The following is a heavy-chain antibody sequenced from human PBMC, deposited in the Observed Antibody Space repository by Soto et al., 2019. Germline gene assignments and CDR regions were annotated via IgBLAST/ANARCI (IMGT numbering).Heavy chain of an antibody. CDR1: GYSFTTSG. CDR3: ARRLYGDYDY. D-gene: IGHD4-17*01. V-gene: IGHV1-18*01. J-gene: IGHJ4*02. CDR2: ISPYNGNT. Sequence: QAQLVQSGAEVKEPGASVKVSCKASGYSFTTSGITWVRQAPGQGLEWMGWISPYNGNTNYAQKLQDRVTLTTDTSTSTAYMELRSLRSDDTAVYYCARRLYGDYDYWGQGTLVTGSA.